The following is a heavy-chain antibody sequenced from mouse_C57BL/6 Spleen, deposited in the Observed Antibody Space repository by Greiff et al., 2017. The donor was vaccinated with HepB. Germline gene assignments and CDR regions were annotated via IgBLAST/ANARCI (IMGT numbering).Heavy chain of an antibody. J-gene: IGHJ3*01. D-gene: IGHD1-1*01. CDR2: INPNNGGT. CDR1: GYTFTDYN. Sequence: EVQLQQSGPELVKPGASVKIPCKASGYTFTDYNMDWVKQSHGKSLEWIGDINPNNGGTIYNQKFKGKATLTVDKSSSTAYMELRSLTSEDTAVYYCARGAPQFITTVVATDWFAYWGQGTLVTVSA. V-gene: IGHV1-18*01. CDR3: ARGAPQFITTVVATDWFAY.